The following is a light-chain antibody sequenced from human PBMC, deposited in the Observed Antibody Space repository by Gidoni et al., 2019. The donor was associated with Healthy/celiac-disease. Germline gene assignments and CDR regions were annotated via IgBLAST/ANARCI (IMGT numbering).Light chain of an antibody. CDR2: GAS. V-gene: IGKV3-15*01. CDR1: QSVRNN. J-gene: IGKJ1*01. CDR3: QQYNNWPPWT. Sequence: IVMTQSPATLSVSPGERATLPCRASQSVRNNLAWYQQKPGQAPSLLIYGASTRATGIPARFRGSGSGTEFTLTISKLQSEDFAVYYCQQYNNWPPWTFGQGTKVEIK.